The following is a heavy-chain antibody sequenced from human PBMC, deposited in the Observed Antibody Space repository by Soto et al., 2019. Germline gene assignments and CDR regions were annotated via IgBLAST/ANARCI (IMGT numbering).Heavy chain of an antibody. CDR3: ARSQGSSTSLEIYYYYYYGMDV. D-gene: IGHD2-2*01. V-gene: IGHV1-69*01. CDR2: IIPISGTA. Sequence: QVQLVQSGAEVKKPGSSVKVSCKASGGTFSSYAISWVRQAPGQGLEWMGGIIPISGTANYAQKFQGRVTINADESTSTVYMWLSSLRSEDTAVYFCARSQGSSTSLEIYYYYYYGMDVWGQGTTVTVSS. CDR1: GGTFSSYA. J-gene: IGHJ6*02.